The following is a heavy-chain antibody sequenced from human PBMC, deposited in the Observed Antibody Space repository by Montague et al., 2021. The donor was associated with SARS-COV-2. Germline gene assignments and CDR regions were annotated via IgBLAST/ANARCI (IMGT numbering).Heavy chain of an antibody. V-gene: IGHV3-53*01. CDR1: GFTVSSNY. J-gene: IGHJ4*02. CDR2: IYSSGRT. D-gene: IGHD2-8*01. CDR3: ARDQYCTKGVCYSRGFDY. Sequence: SLRLSCAASGFTVSSNYMSWVRQAPGKGLEWVSLIYSSGRTSYADSVRGRFTMSRDNSKNTLYLQMNSLRAEDTAVYYCARDQYCTKGVCYSRGFDYWGQGTLVTASS.